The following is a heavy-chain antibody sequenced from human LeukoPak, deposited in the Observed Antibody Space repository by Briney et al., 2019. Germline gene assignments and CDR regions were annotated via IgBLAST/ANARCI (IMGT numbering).Heavy chain of an antibody. Sequence: PSETLSLTCTVSGGSVSSGSYYWSWIRQPPGKGLEWIGYIYYSGSANYNPSLKSRVTISVDTSKNQFSLKLSSVTAADTAVYYCARGRRDGYYFDYWGQGTLVTVSS. V-gene: IGHV4-61*01. D-gene: IGHD5-24*01. CDR1: GGSVSSGSYY. CDR2: IYYSGSA. CDR3: ARGRRDGYYFDY. J-gene: IGHJ4*02.